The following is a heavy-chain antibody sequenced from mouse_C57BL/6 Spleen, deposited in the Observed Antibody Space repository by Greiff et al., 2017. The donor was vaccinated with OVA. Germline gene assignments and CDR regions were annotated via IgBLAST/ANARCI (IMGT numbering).Heavy chain of an antibody. CDR3: ARIGGSSSTPGFAY. J-gene: IGHJ3*01. CDR2: IHPNSGST. D-gene: IGHD1-1*01. V-gene: IGHV1-64*01. CDR1: GYTFTSYW. Sequence: VQLQQPGAELVKPGASVKLSCKASGYTFTSYWMHWVKQRPGQGLEWIGMIHPNSGSTNYNEKFKSKATLTVDKSSSTAYMQLSSLTSEDSAVYYCARIGGSSSTPGFAYWGQGTLVTVSA.